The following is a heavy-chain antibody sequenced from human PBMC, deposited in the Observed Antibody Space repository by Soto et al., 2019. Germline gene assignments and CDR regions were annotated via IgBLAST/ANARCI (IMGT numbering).Heavy chain of an antibody. D-gene: IGHD6-13*01. J-gene: IGHJ4*02. CDR1: GDSSSSYY. Sequence: SETLSLTCTVSGDSSSSYYWVWIRQPPGKGLEWIGTINYSGSTYYNPSLRGRISMSVDTSKNQFSLKLTSVTAADTALYYCARQQAVPGRVGDFDFWGQGTLVTVSS. V-gene: IGHV4-39*01. CDR2: INYSGST. CDR3: ARQQAVPGRVGDFDF.